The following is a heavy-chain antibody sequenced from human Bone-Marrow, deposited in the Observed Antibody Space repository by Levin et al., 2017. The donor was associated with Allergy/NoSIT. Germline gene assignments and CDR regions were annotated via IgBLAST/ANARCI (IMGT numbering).Heavy chain of an antibody. Sequence: LPGGSLRLSCAASGFTFSGSAMHWVRQAAGKGLEWVGRIRSKANSYATAYPASVKGRFTISRDDSKSTGYLQMNSLKIDDTAVYFCTSYSGWQPQGQPWLPEYYYFYLDVWGKGTTVTVSS. D-gene: IGHD6-19*01. J-gene: IGHJ6*03. CDR2: IRSKANSYAT. CDR3: TSYSGWQPQGQPWLPEYYYFYLDV. V-gene: IGHV3-73*01. CDR1: GFTFSGSA.